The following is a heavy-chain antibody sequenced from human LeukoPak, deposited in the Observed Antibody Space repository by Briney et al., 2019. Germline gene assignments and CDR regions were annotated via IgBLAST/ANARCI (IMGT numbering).Heavy chain of an antibody. D-gene: IGHD1-1*01. Sequence: GGSLRLSCAASGFTFSSYSVNWVRQAPGKGLEWVSSISSSSSYIYYADSVKGRFTISRDNAKNSLYLQMNSLRAEDTAVYYCARDQAPPSPLDGYYYGMDVWGQGTTVTVSS. CDR1: GFTFSSYS. J-gene: IGHJ6*02. CDR2: ISSSSSYI. V-gene: IGHV3-21*01. CDR3: ARDQAPPSPLDGYYYGMDV.